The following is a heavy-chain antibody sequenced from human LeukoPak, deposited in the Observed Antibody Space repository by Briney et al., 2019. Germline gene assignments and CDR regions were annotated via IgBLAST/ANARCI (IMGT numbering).Heavy chain of an antibody. CDR1: GGSVSSGSYY. V-gene: IGHV4-61*01. J-gene: IGHJ4*02. CDR2: IHYSGST. D-gene: IGHD3-10*01. Sequence: PSETLSLTCTVSGGSVSSGSYYWSWIRQPPGKGLEWIGYIHYSGSTNYNPSLKSRVTISVDTSKNQFSLKLSSVTAADTAVYYCARARGLTYGSGSYRTLRAYYFDYWGQGTLVTVSS. CDR3: ARARGLTYGSGSYRTLRAYYFDY.